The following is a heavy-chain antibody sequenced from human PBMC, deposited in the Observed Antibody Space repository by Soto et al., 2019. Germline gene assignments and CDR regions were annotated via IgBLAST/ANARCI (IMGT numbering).Heavy chain of an antibody. V-gene: IGHV4-31*03. D-gene: IGHD2-21*02. CDR1: GGSISSGGYY. CDR2: FYYSGST. J-gene: IGHJ6*02. CDR3: ARVYCGGDCYSPYDYGMDV. Sequence: TLYVTCTLSGGSISSGGYYLRWIRQHAGKGLDWIGYFYYSGSTYYNPSLKSRVMISADTSKNQFSLKLSSVTAADAAVYYCARVYCGGDCYSPYDYGMDVWGQGTTVT.